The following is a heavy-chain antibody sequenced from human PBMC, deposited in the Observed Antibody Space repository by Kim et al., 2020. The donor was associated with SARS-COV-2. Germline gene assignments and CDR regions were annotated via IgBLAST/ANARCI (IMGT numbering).Heavy chain of an antibody. CDR3: ATDQWFGELLFVY. J-gene: IGHJ4*02. D-gene: IGHD3-10*01. V-gene: IGHV1-24*01. CDR2: FDPEDGET. CDR1: GYTLTELS. Sequence: ASVKVSCKVSGYTLTELSMHWVRQAPGKGLEWMGGFDPEDGETIYAQKFQGRVTMTEDTSTNTAYMELSSLRSEDTAVYYCATDQWFGELLFVYWGQGTLVTVSS.